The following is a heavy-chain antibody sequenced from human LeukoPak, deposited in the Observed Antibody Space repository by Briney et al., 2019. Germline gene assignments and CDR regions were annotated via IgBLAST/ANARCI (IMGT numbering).Heavy chain of an antibody. V-gene: IGHV4-34*01. D-gene: IGHD6-19*01. J-gene: IGHJ5*02. CDR2: INQSGGT. Sequence: SETLSLTCTVSGASINSGGYYWSWIRQPAGKGLEWIGEINQSGGTNYNPSLKGRVTIFVDTAKSQISLNLSSVTAADTAVYYCARAGEWLMRGWFDPWGPGAQVTVSS. CDR1: GASINSGGYY. CDR3: ARAGEWLMRGWFDP.